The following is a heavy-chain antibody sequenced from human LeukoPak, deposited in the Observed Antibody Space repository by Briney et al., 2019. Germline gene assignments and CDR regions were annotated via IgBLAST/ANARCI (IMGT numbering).Heavy chain of an antibody. CDR2: IYYSGST. CDR1: GGSISSSSYY. Sequence: PSETLSLTCTVSGGSISSSSYYWGWIRQPPGKGLEWIGSIYYSGSTYYNPSLKSRVTISVDTSKNQFSLKLSSVTAADTAVYYCAREGPTGYGFDYWGQGTLVTVSS. D-gene: IGHD5-18*01. V-gene: IGHV4-39*07. CDR3: AREGPTGYGFDY. J-gene: IGHJ4*02.